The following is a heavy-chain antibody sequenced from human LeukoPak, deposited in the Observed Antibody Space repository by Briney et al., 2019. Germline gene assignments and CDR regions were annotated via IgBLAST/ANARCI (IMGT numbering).Heavy chain of an antibody. CDR3: ARLSDY. V-gene: IGHV4-34*01. CDR2: IYHGGNT. CDR1: GGSFSGYY. Sequence: TSETLSLTCAVYGGSFSGYYWSWIRQPPGKGLEWIGSIYHGGNTYYNPSLKSRVTISVDTSKNQFSLKLSSVTAADTAVYYCARLSDYWGQGTLVTVSS. J-gene: IGHJ4*02.